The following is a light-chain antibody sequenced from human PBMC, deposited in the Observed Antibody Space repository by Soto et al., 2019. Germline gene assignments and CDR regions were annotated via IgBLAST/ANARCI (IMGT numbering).Light chain of an antibody. CDR2: DVS. J-gene: IGLJ1*01. CDR3: GSYTSSITLGV. CDR1: SGDIGGYDY. Sequence: QSALTQPASVSGSPGQSITISCTGTSGDIGGYDYVSWYQQHPGKAPKLMIYDVSNRPSGVSNRFSGSKSGNMASLTISGLQDEDEADYYCGSYTSSITLGVFGTGTKLTVL. V-gene: IGLV2-14*01.